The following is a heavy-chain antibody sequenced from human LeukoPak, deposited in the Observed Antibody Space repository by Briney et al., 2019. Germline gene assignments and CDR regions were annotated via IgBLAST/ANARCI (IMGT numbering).Heavy chain of an antibody. J-gene: IGHJ4*02. D-gene: IGHD6-13*01. CDR2: IHNSGST. CDR1: GGSISSGGHY. CDR3: ARDAVPFSSSWIPGY. V-gene: IGHV4-31*03. Sequence: PSQTLSLTCTVSGGSISSGGHYWSWIRQHPGKGLEWIGYIHNSGSTNYNPSLRSRVTISGDTSKNQFSLNVTSVTAADAAVYYCARDAVPFSSSWIPGYWGQGALVTVSS.